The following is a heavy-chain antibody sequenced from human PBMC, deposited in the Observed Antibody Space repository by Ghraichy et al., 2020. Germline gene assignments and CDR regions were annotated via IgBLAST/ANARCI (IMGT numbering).Heavy chain of an antibody. CDR2: ISASSSHI. D-gene: IGHD1-26*01. CDR3: ARHVETSIVTAYFGY. CDR1: GFTFSIYS. J-gene: IGHJ4*02. Sequence: GGSLRLSCAASGFTFSIYSMNWVRRAPGKGLEWVSFISASSSHIYDADAVKGRFTISRDNAKNLLYLQMNNLRAEDTAVYYCARHVETSIVTAYFGYWGQGTQVTFYS. V-gene: IGHV3-21*01.